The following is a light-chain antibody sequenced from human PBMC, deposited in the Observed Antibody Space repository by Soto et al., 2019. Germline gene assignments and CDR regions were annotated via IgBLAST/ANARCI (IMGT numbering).Light chain of an antibody. CDR2: GTS. CDR3: QQYSKWPIT. J-gene: IGKJ5*01. Sequence: EIVLTQSPGTLSLSPWERATLSCRASQSVNSNYLAWYQQHPGQPPRLLIYGTSTKATGIPARFSGSGSGTEFSLTISCLQSEDFAVYYCQQYSKWPITFGQGTRLEIK. CDR1: QSVNSN. V-gene: IGKV3-15*01.